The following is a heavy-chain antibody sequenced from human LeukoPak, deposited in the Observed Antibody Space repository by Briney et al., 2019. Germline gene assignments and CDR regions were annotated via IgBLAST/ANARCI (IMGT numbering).Heavy chain of an antibody. CDR3: ARGAAGTGAADY. J-gene: IGHJ4*02. CDR2: THYSGST. Sequence: SETLSLTCTVSGGSISSYYWSWIRQPPGKGLEWIGYTHYSGSTKYNPSLKSRLTVSVDSSKNQFSLRLSSVTAADTAVYFCARGAAGTGAADYWGQGTLVTVSS. V-gene: IGHV4-59*01. D-gene: IGHD6-13*01. CDR1: GGSISSYY.